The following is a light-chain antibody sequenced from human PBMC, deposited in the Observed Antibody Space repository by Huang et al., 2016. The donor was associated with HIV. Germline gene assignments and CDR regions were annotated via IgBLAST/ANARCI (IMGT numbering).Light chain of an antibody. CDR1: QPIASD. CDR3: QQYHSWSPLT. J-gene: IGKJ4*01. V-gene: IGKV3-15*01. CDR2: GAS. Sequence: EIVLTQSPATLSVTPGEGVTLSCRASQPIASDLAWYQHRLGQSPKLLIYGASTRATGIPPRVSGSGSGSDFTLSITDLQSEDFGLYYCQQYHSWSPLTFGGGTKVEIK.